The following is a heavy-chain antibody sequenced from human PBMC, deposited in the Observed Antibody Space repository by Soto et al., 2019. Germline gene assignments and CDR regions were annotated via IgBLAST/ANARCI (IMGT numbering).Heavy chain of an antibody. V-gene: IGHV4-59*01. CDR3: ARAYHYYDSSGYSIYPGGYAFAI. Sequence: SETLSLTCTVSGGSISSYYWSWIRQPPGKGLEWIGYIYYSGSTNYNPSLKSRVTISVDTSKNQFSLKLSSVTAADTAVYYCARAYHYYDSSGYSIYPGGYAFAIWXQGTMVTVSS. J-gene: IGHJ3*02. CDR2: IYYSGST. CDR1: GGSISSYY. D-gene: IGHD3-22*01.